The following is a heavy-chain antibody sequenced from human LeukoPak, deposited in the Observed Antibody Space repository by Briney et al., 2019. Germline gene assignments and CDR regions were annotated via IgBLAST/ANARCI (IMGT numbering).Heavy chain of an antibody. Sequence: SETLSLTCTVSGGSISSGGYYWSWIRQHPGKGLEWIGYIYYSGSTYYNPSLKSRVTISVGTSKNQFSLKLSSVTAADTAVYYCVRAIRGYASDIWGQGTMVTVSS. V-gene: IGHV4-31*03. J-gene: IGHJ3*02. CDR2: IYYSGST. CDR1: GGSISSGGYY. D-gene: IGHD2-2*02. CDR3: VRAIRGYASDI.